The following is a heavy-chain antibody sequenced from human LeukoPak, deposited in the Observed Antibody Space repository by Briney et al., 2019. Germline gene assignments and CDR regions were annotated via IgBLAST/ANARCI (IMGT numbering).Heavy chain of an antibody. CDR2: IYPGDSDT. D-gene: IGHD2-15*01. CDR3: ARLDIVVVVASTDHYYCYYMDV. CDR1: GYSFTSYW. Sequence: GESLKICCKGSGYSFTSYWIGWVRQMPGKGLEWMGIIYPGDSDTRYSPSFQGQVTISADKSISTAYLQWSSLKASDTAMYYCARLDIVVVVASTDHYYCYYMDVWGKGTTVTISS. V-gene: IGHV5-51*01. J-gene: IGHJ6*03.